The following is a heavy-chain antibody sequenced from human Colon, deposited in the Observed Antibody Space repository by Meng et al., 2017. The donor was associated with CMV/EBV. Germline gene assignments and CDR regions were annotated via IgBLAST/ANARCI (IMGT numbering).Heavy chain of an antibody. D-gene: IGHD4-17*01. Sequence: QVQLVQSGAEVKKPGASVKGSCTASGYTFNSYPISWVRQAPGQGLEWMGWISTYNGNTNYAQKFQGRLTLTTDTSTSTAYMELRGLRSDDTAVYYCAREKATVTTFMLLYWGLGTLVTVSS. CDR3: AREKATVTTFMLLY. V-gene: IGHV1-18*01. CDR2: ISTYNGNT. CDR1: GYTFNSYP. J-gene: IGHJ4*02.